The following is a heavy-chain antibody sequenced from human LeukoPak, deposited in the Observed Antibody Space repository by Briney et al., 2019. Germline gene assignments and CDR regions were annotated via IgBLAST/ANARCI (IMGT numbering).Heavy chain of an antibody. V-gene: IGHV1-24*01. D-gene: IGHD3-22*01. J-gene: IGHJ4*02. CDR1: GYTFTELS. CDR2: FDPEDGET. CDR3: ATGVSYYDSSGYYSAFDY. Sequence: ASVKVSCKVSGYTFTELSMHWVRQAPGKGLEWMGGFDPEDGETIYAQKFQGRVTMTEDTSTDTAYMELSSLRSEDTAVYYCATGVSYYDSSGYYSAFDYWGQGTLVTVSS.